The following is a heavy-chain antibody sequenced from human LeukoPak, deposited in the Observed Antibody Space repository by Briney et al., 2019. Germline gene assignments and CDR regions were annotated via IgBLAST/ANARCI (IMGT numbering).Heavy chain of an antibody. CDR2: INHSGST. Sequence: PSETLSLTCAVYGGSFSGYYWSWIRQPPGKGLEWIGEINHSGSTYYNPSLKSRVTISVDTSKNQFSLKLSSVTAADTAVYYCARIAVAGPNWFDPWGQGTLVTVSS. D-gene: IGHD6-19*01. J-gene: IGHJ5*02. V-gene: IGHV4-34*01. CDR1: GGSFSGYY. CDR3: ARIAVAGPNWFDP.